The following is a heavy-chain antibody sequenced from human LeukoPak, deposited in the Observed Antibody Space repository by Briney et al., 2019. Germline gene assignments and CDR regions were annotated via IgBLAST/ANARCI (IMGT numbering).Heavy chain of an antibody. D-gene: IGHD6-13*01. V-gene: IGHV4-34*01. CDR3: ARGVEYSSSWYPDWLFDY. CDR1: GGSFSGYY. CDR2: IYHSGST. J-gene: IGHJ4*02. Sequence: PSETLSLTCAVYGGSFSGYYWSWIRQPPGKGLEWLGYIYHSGSTYYNPSLKSRVTISVDRSKNQFSLKLSSVTAADTAVYYCARGVEYSSSWYPDWLFDYWGQGTLVTVSS.